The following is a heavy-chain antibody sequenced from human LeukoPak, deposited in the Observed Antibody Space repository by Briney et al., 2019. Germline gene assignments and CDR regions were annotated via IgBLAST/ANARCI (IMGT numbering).Heavy chain of an antibody. V-gene: IGHV1-69*13. D-gene: IGHD2-2*01. Sequence: GASVKVSCKASGYTFSSYGISWVRQAPGQGLEWMGGIIPIFGTANYAQKFQGRVTITADESTSTAYMELSSLRSEDTAVYYCARSKDIVVVPAAPVVYNWFDPWGQGTLVTVSS. CDR3: ARSKDIVVVPAAPVVYNWFDP. CDR2: IIPIFGTA. CDR1: GYTFSSYG. J-gene: IGHJ5*02.